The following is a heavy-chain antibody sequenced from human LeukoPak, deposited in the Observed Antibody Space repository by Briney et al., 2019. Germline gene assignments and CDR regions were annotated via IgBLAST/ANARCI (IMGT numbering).Heavy chain of an antibody. Sequence: GGSLRLSCAASGFTFSSYDMHWVRQATGKGLEWVSAIGTAGDTYYPGSVKGRFTISRENAKNTLYLQMNSLRAEDTAVYYCARDLSAGYSSNWYDYWGQGTLVTVSS. CDR3: ARDLSAGYSSNWYDY. CDR1: GFTFSSYD. V-gene: IGHV3-13*01. J-gene: IGHJ5*01. D-gene: IGHD6-13*01. CDR2: IGTAGDT.